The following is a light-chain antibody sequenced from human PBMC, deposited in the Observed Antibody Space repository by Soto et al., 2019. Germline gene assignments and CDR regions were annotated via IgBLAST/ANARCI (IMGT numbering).Light chain of an antibody. CDR3: QQYGSSPWT. V-gene: IGKV3-20*01. CDR1: QSVSSSY. J-gene: IGKJ1*01. Sequence: IVLTQSPGPLSLSPGERATLSCRSSQSVSSSYLAWYQQKPGQAPRLLIYGASSRATGIPDRFSGSGSGTDFTLIISRLEPEDFAVYYCQQYGSSPWTFGQGTKVDIK. CDR2: GAS.